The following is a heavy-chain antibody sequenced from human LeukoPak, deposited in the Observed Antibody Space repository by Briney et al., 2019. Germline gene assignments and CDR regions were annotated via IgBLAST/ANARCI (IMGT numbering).Heavy chain of an antibody. CDR1: GGSFSGHY. CDR2: INHGGST. V-gene: IGHV4-34*01. J-gene: IGHJ4*02. Sequence: PSETLSLTCAVSGGSFSGHYWNWIRQPPGKGLEWIGEINHGGSTNYNPSLKSRVTISVDTSKNQISLRLTSVTATDTAMYYCARQTGSGLFTLPGGQGTLVTVSS. D-gene: IGHD3/OR15-3a*01. CDR3: ARQTGSGLFTLP.